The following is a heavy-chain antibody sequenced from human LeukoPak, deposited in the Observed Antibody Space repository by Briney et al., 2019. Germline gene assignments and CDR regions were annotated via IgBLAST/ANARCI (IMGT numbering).Heavy chain of an antibody. Sequence: SETLSLTCTVSGGSISSYYGSWIRQPPGKGLEWIGYIYYSGSTNYNPSLKSRVTISVDTSKNQFSLKLSSVTAADTAVYYCAREDGYYFDYWGQGTLVTVSS. V-gene: IGHV4-59*01. CDR3: AREDGYYFDY. CDR2: IYYSGST. J-gene: IGHJ4*02. CDR1: GGSISSYY.